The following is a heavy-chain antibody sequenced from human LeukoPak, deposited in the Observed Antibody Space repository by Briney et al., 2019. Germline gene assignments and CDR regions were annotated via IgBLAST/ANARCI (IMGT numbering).Heavy chain of an antibody. D-gene: IGHD2/OR15-2a*01. Sequence: GASVKVSCNASGSTCTSYGISWVRQAPGQGLEWMGWISAYNGNTNYAQKLQGRVTMTTDTSTSTAYMEQRSLRSDDTAVYYCARYALGEYPGGYFDYWGQGTLVTVSS. J-gene: IGHJ4*02. CDR3: ARYALGEYPGGYFDY. CDR1: GSTCTSYG. CDR2: ISAYNGNT. V-gene: IGHV1-18*01.